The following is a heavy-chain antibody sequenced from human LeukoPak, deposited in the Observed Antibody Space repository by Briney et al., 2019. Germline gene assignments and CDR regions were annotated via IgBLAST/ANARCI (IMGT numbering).Heavy chain of an antibody. CDR2: LYSYGTT. J-gene: IGHJ4*02. Sequence: GGSLRLSCAPSGLSVSSNFMSWVRQVPGKGLEWVATLYSYGTTYYADSVKGRFTISRDDSKNTLYLQMNSLRAEDTAVYYCAKDGGLWVSAHWGDSWGRGTLVTVSS. V-gene: IGHV3-53*01. D-gene: IGHD7-27*01. CDR3: AKDGGLWVSAHWGDS. CDR1: GLSVSSNF.